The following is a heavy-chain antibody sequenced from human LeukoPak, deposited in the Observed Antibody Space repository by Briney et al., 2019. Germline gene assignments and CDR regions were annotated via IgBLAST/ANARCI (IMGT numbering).Heavy chain of an antibody. CDR3: AKQTVHCSGGSCYSFFPFDP. D-gene: IGHD2-15*01. J-gene: IGHJ5*02. CDR2: ISYDGSNK. V-gene: IGHV3-30*04. Sequence: GGSLRLSCAASGFTFSSYAMHWVRQAPGKGLEWVAVISYDGSNKYYADSVKGRFTISRDNSKNTLYLQMNSLRAEDTAVYYCAKQTVHCSGGSCYSFFPFDPWGQGTLVTVSS. CDR1: GFTFSSYA.